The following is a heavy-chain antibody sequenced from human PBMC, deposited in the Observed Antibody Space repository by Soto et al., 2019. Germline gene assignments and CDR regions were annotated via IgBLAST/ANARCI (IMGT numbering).Heavy chain of an antibody. D-gene: IGHD4-17*01. CDR3: ARLRRDYGDYESGYFDY. V-gene: IGHV5-51*01. J-gene: IGHJ4*02. CDR2: IYPGDSDT. CDR1: GYSFTSYW. Sequence: GESLKISCKGSGYSFTSYWIGWVRQMPGKGLEWMGIIYPGDSDTRYSPSFQGQVTISADKSISTAYLQWSSLKASDTAMYYCARLRRDYGDYESGYFDYWGQGTLVTVSS.